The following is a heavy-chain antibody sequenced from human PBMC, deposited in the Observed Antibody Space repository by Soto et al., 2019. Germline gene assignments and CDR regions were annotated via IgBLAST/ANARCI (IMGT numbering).Heavy chain of an antibody. J-gene: IGHJ6*03. CDR2: IYSSGST. V-gene: IGHV4-59*08. Sequence: ETLSLTCTVSGGSISSYYWSWIRQPPGKGLEWIGYIYSSGSTNYNPSLKSRVTISVDTSKNQFSLKLTSVTAADTAVYYCAINYYMGVWGKGTTVTVSS. CDR3: AINYYMGV. CDR1: GGSISSYY.